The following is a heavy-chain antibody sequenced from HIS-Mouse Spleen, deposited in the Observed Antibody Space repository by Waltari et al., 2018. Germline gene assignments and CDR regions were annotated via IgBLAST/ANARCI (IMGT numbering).Heavy chain of an antibody. D-gene: IGHD6-13*01. CDR3: ARDSLSIADY. CDR2: IKTDGSEK. V-gene: IGHV3-7*01. CDR1: GFTFSSYW. Sequence: EVQLVESGGGLVQPGGSLRLSCAASGFTFSSYWLSWVRQARGEGLEWVANIKTDGSEKYYVYSVKGRFTISRDNAKNSLYLQMNSLRAEDTAVYYCARDSLSIADYWGQGTLVTVSS. J-gene: IGHJ4*02.